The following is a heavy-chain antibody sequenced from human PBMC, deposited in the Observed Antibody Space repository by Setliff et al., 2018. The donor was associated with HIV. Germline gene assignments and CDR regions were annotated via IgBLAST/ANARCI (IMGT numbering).Heavy chain of an antibody. Sequence: SVKVSCKALGLDFTDSVMQWVRLAGGQRLEWIGWIILDSGHTDYAQRFQGRVTITSDMSTSTGYMELSSLISEDTAMYYCAIRPSGYASGQFAAWGQGTLVTVSS. J-gene: IGHJ5*02. CDR2: IILDSGHT. CDR3: AIRPSGYASGQFAA. CDR1: GLDFTDSV. V-gene: IGHV1-58*02. D-gene: IGHD5-12*01.